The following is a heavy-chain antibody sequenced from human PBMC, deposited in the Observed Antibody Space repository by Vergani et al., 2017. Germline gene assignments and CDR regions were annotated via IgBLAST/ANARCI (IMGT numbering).Heavy chain of an antibody. CDR1: GFTFSSHA. J-gene: IGHJ5*02. CDR3: AKDLGTSSGGGWFDP. Sequence: EVQLLQSEGAVVQPGGSLRLSCVASGFTFSSHAMSWVRQGHGQGLEWVSSIKNTGDRTHYADSVKGRFTISRDNSKNTLYLQMKSLRVEDTAVYYCAKDLGTSSGGGWFDPWGQGTLVTVSS. D-gene: IGHD6-6*01. V-gene: IGHV3-23*01. CDR2: IKNTGDRT.